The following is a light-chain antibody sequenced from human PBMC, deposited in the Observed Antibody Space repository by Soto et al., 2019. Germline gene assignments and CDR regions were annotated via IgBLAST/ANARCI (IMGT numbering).Light chain of an antibody. CDR3: CSYAGTSTYV. V-gene: IGLV2-23*01. CDR2: EGS. CDR1: TSGVGSYNL. Sequence: QSVLTQPASVSGAPGQSSTIAGTRRTSGVGSYNLVSWYQLHPGKAPKLMIYEGSKRPSGVSNRFSGSKSGNTASLTISGLQAEDEADYYCCSYAGTSTYVCGTGTKV. J-gene: IGLJ1*01.